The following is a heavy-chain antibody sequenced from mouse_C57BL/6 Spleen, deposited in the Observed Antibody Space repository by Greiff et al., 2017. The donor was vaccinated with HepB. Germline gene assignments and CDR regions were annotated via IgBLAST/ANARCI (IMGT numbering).Heavy chain of an antibody. V-gene: IGHV3-6*01. Sequence: EVKLMESGPGLVKPSQSLSLTCSVTGYSITSGYYWNWIRQFPGNKLEWMGYISYDGSNNYNPSLKNRISITRDTSKNQFFLKLNSVTTEDTATYYCARDRDYDYENAMDYWGQGTSVTVSS. CDR2: ISYDGSN. CDR3: ARDRDYDYENAMDY. CDR1: GYSITSGYY. J-gene: IGHJ4*01. D-gene: IGHD2-4*01.